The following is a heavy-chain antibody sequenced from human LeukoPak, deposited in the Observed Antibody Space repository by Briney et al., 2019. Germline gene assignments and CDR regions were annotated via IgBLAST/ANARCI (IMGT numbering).Heavy chain of an antibody. V-gene: IGHV4-38-2*02. J-gene: IGHJ4*02. CDR1: GGSISSGYY. Sequence: SETLSLTCTVSGGSISSGYYWGWIRQPPGKGLEWIGSIYHSGSTYYNPSLKSRVTISVDTSKNQFSLKLSSVTAADTAVYYRARDASGSYSRVDYWGQGTLVTVSS. CDR3: ARDASGSYSRVDY. D-gene: IGHD1-26*01. CDR2: IYHSGST.